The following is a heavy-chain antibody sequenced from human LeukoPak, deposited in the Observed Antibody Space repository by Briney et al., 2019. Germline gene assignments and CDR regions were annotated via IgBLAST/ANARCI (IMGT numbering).Heavy chain of an antibody. J-gene: IGHJ4*02. Sequence: PGGSLRLSCAASGFTFSSYAMSCARQAPRNGLEWVSAISGSGGSTYYADSVKGRFTISRDNSKTTLYLQMNSLRAEDTPVYYCAPQPSSGWPVFDYWGQGTLVTVSS. CDR2: ISGSGGST. CDR3: APQPSSGWPVFDY. CDR1: GFTFSSYA. D-gene: IGHD6-19*01. V-gene: IGHV3-23*01.